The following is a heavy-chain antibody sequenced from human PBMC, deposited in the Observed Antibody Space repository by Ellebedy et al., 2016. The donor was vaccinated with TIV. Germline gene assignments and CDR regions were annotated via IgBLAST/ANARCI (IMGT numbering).Heavy chain of an antibody. CDR3: ARDGQNDSSGYSYYYYGMDV. D-gene: IGHD3-22*01. CDR2: INPNSGGT. J-gene: IGHJ6*02. Sequence: ASVKVSXXASGYTFTGYYMHWVRQAPGQGLEWMGWINPNSGGTNYAQKFQGRVTMTRDTSISTAYMELSRLRSDDTAVYYCARDGQNDSSGYSYYYYGMDVWGQGTTVTVSS. CDR1: GYTFTGYY. V-gene: IGHV1-2*02.